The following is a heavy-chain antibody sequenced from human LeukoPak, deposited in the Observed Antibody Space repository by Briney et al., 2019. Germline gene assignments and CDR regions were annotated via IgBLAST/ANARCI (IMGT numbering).Heavy chain of an antibody. CDR1: GGSFSGYY. CDR3: ARGPPGYCSGGSCYFDGYYYYYMDV. J-gene: IGHJ6*03. D-gene: IGHD2-15*01. CDR2: INHSGST. V-gene: IGHV4-34*01. Sequence: SETLSLTCAVYGGSFSGYYWSWIRQPPGKGLEWIGGINHSGSTNYNPSLKSRVTISVDTSKNQFSLKLSSVTAADTAVYYCARGPPGYCSGGSCYFDGYYYYYMDVWGKGTTVTVSS.